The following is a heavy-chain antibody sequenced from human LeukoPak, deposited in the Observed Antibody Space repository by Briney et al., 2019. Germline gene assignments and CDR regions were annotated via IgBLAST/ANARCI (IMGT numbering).Heavy chain of an antibody. CDR3: ASSVSEEGAAEYFQH. V-gene: IGHV3-30-3*01. CDR1: GFTFTSYA. CDR2: ISHDGSNK. Sequence: GGSLRLSCAASGFTFTSYAMHWVRQAPGKGLEWVAVISHDGSNKYYAHSVKGRFTISRDNSKNTLYLQMNSLRAEDTAVYYCASSVSEEGAAEYFQHWGQGTLVTVSS. D-gene: IGHD1-26*01. J-gene: IGHJ1*01.